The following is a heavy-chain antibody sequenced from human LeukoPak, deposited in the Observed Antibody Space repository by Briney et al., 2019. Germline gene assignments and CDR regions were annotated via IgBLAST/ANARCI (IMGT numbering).Heavy chain of an antibody. Sequence: SRTLSLTCTVSGGSISSGSYYWSWIRQPAGKGLEWIGRIYTSGSTNYNPSLKSRVTTSVDTSKNQFSLKLSSVSAADTAVYYCARGYYGVLRVYYYYGMDVWGQGTTVTVSS. CDR1: GGSISSGSYY. J-gene: IGHJ6*02. V-gene: IGHV4-61*02. D-gene: IGHD4-17*01. CDR2: IYTSGST. CDR3: ARGYYGVLRVYYYYGMDV.